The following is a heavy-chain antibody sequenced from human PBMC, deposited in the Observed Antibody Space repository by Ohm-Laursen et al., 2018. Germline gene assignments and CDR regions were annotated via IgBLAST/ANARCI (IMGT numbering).Heavy chain of an antibody. V-gene: IGHV4-59*01. Sequence: TLSLTCTVSGDSITSYFWGWIRQPPGKGLQWIAYMHYTGSAKYHPSLNSRVTMSVDTSKSQFSLKLTSVTAADTAVYYCARGGSYGPNYFDHWGQGTLVTVSS. CDR1: GDSITSYF. CDR2: MHYTGSA. CDR3: ARGGSYGPNYFDH. D-gene: IGHD5-18*01. J-gene: IGHJ4*02.